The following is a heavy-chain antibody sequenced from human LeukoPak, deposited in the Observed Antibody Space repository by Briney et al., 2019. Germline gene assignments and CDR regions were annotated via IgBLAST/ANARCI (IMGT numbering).Heavy chain of an antibody. J-gene: IGHJ6*03. CDR2: ISGSGGST. V-gene: IGHV3-23*01. CDR1: GFTFSSYA. D-gene: IGHD4/OR15-4a*01. CDR3: AKGSLELTPSGGRNYYYYMDV. Sequence: GGSLRLSCAASGFTFSSYAMSWVRQAPGKGLEWVSAISGSGGSTYYADSVKGRFTISRDNSKNTLYLQMNSLRAEDTAVYYCAKGSLELTPSGGRNYYYYMDVWGKGTTVTVSS.